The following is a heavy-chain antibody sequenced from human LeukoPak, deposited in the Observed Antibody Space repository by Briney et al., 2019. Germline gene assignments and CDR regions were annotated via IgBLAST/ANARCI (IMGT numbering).Heavy chain of an antibody. D-gene: IGHD2-2*01. Sequence: GGSLRLSCAASEFTFSNYAMSWFRQTPGKGLEWVSGISGSGGSTYYADSVKDQFTISRDNSKNTLYLQMNSLRAEDTAVYYCASYCTGTICYSFDYWGQGTLVTVSS. CDR1: EFTFSNYA. CDR2: ISGSGGST. J-gene: IGHJ4*02. V-gene: IGHV3-23*01. CDR3: ASYCTGTICYSFDY.